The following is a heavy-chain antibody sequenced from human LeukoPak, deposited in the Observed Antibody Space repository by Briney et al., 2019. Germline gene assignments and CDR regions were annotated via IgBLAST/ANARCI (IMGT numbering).Heavy chain of an antibody. Sequence: GGSLRLSCAASGFTFSGSAMHWVRQASGKGLEWVGRIRSKANSYATAYAASVKGRFTISRDDSKNTAYLQMNSLKTEDTAVYYCTRGGGSYLGYYYYYMDVWGKGTTVTVSS. CDR3: TRGGGSYLGYYYYYMDV. V-gene: IGHV3-73*01. D-gene: IGHD1-26*01. CDR1: GFTFSGSA. J-gene: IGHJ6*03. CDR2: IRSKANSYAT.